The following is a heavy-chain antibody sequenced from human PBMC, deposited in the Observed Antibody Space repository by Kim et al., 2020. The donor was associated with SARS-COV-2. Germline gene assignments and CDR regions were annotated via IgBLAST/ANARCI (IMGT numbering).Heavy chain of an antibody. V-gene: IGHV4-59*09. Sequence: KTSLQSRVTMSVATSKNQFSLKLSSVTAADTAVYYCARGSDGYNNEDFDYWGQGTLVTVSS. J-gene: IGHJ4*02. CDR3: ARGSDGYNNEDFDY. D-gene: IGHD5-12*01.